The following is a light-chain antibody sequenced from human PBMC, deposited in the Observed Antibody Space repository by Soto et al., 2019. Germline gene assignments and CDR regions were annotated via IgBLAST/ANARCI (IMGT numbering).Light chain of an antibody. CDR3: KQYYSTPPT. V-gene: IGKV4-1*01. CDR1: QSVLYSSNNKNY. CDR2: WAS. J-gene: IGKJ1*01. Sequence: DIVMTQSPDSLAVSLGERATINCKSSQSVLYSSNNKNYLAWYQQKPGQPPKLLIYWASTRESGVPDRFSGSGSGTDFTLTINSLQAEDVTVYYCKQYYSTPPTVSQGTKVEIK.